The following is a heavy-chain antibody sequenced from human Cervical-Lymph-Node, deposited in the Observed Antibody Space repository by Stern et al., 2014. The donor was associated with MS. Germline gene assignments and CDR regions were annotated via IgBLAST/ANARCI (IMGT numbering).Heavy chain of an antibody. CDR3: ARDSEGYGDYHYYYGMDV. Sequence: QVQLQESGPGLVKPSETLSLTCTVSGGSVSSGSYYWSWIRQPPGKGLGWIGHIYYSGSTNYNPSLKSRVTISVDTSKSQFSLKLSSVTAADTAVYYCARDSEGYGDYHYYYGMDVWGQGTTVTVSS. V-gene: IGHV4-61*01. CDR2: IYYSGST. CDR1: GGSVSSGSYY. D-gene: IGHD4-17*01. J-gene: IGHJ6*02.